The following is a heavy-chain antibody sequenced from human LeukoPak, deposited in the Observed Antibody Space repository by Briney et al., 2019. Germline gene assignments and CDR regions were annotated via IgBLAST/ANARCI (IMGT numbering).Heavy chain of an antibody. CDR3: VRDRGISFYFDY. CDR2: IDSSSSTI. Sequence: GGSLRLSCAVSGFPFITYNMNWVRQAPGKGLEWVSYIDSSSSTIYYADSVKGRFTVSRDNAKNSLDLQMNSLRADDTAVYYCVRDRGISFYFDYWGQGTLVTVSS. J-gene: IGHJ4*02. V-gene: IGHV3-48*01. CDR1: GFPFITYN. D-gene: IGHD3-16*02.